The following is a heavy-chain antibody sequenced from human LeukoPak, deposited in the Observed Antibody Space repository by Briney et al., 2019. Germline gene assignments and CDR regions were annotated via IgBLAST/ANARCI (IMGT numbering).Heavy chain of an antibody. Sequence: SETLSLTCSVSGDSITTVDHQWTWIRQHPGKGLEWIGYISYSGVTHYNPSLKSRTSISVDASKNQFSLRLSSVTAADTAIYYCGRVKPYYDSSGYIDFWGQGALVTVSS. J-gene: IGHJ4*02. V-gene: IGHV4-31*03. D-gene: IGHD3-22*01. CDR3: GRVKPYYDSSGYIDF. CDR1: GDSITTVDHQ. CDR2: ISYSGVT.